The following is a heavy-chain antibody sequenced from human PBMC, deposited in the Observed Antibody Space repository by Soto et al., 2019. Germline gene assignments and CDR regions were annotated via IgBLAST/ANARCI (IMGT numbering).Heavy chain of an antibody. CDR1: GFTFSSYS. J-gene: IGHJ4*02. Sequence: QVQQVESGGGVVQPGKSLRLSCAASGFTFSSYSMNWVRQAPGRGLEWVAVISYDETKRYYGDSVKGRFSISRDTAKNTLYLQMNSLRAEDTAVYYCARSIALSGLDYWGQGTRVTVSS. V-gene: IGHV3-30-3*01. D-gene: IGHD6-19*01. CDR3: ARSIALSGLDY. CDR2: ISYDETKR.